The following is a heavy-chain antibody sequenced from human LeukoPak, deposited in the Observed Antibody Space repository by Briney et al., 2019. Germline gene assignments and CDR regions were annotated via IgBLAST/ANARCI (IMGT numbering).Heavy chain of an antibody. Sequence: GGSLRLSCAASGFTFSTYSMNWVRQAPGKGLEWVSYINGASSTIYYADSVKGRFTISRDNAKNSLYLRMNSLRAEDTAVYYCASFGSRGYWGQGTLVTVSS. J-gene: IGHJ4*02. D-gene: IGHD3-10*01. CDR3: ASFGSRGY. V-gene: IGHV3-48*04. CDR1: GFTFSTYS. CDR2: INGASSTI.